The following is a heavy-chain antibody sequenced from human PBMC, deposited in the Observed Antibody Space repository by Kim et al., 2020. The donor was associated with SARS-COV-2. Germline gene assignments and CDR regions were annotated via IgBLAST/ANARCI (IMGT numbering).Heavy chain of an antibody. V-gene: IGHV3-21*01. Sequence: GGSLRLSCVAPGFMFSAYRMDWVRQAPGKGPEWVSSISSYRNYIYYADSVKGRFTISRDNAKNSVFLQMNSLRAEDTAVYYCVTDERACVWGPWGQGTLVTVS. CDR1: GFMFSAYR. CDR2: ISSYRNYI. CDR3: VTDERACVWGP. J-gene: IGHJ5*02. D-gene: IGHD3-16*01.